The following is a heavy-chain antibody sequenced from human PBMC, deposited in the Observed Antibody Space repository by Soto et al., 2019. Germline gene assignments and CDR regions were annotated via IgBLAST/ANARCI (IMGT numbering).Heavy chain of an antibody. CDR2: ISYDGSNT. V-gene: IGHV3-30*03. Sequence: GGSLRLSCAASGFTFSSYGMHWVRQAPGKGLEWVAVISYDGSNTYYADSVKGRFTISRDNTKNTLFLQMNSLRAEDTAVYYCARDWGYSSFGGMDVWGQGTTVTVSS. J-gene: IGHJ6*02. CDR3: ARDWGYSSFGGMDV. D-gene: IGHD6-13*01. CDR1: GFTFSSYG.